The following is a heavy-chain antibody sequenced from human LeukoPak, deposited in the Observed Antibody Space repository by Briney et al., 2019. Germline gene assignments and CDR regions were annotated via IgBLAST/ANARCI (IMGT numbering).Heavy chain of an antibody. J-gene: IGHJ6*03. V-gene: IGHV3-21*01. CDR2: ISSSSSDI. CDR1: GFTFSSYS. Sequence: RGSLRLSCAASGFTFSSYSMNWVRQAPGKGLEWVSSISSSSSDIYYADSVKGRFTISRDNAKNSLYLQMNSLRAEDTAVYYCARGKRPKYYYYYMDVWGKGTTVTISS. CDR3: ARGKRPKYYYYYMDV.